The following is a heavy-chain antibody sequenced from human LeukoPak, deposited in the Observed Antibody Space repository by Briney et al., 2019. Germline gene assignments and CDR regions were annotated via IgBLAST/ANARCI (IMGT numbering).Heavy chain of an antibody. CDR2: IYNSGRT. CDR1: GGSISSYY. V-gene: IGHV4-4*07. Sequence: ASETLSLTCTVSGGSISSYYWSWIRQPAGKGLEWLGRIYNSGRTYYNPSLKSRVTMSVDTSNNQFSLKLSSVTAADTAVYYCARAYQHLDRGGYYFYSWGQGTLVTVSS. D-gene: IGHD2-2*01. CDR3: ARAYQHLDRGGYYFYS. J-gene: IGHJ4*02.